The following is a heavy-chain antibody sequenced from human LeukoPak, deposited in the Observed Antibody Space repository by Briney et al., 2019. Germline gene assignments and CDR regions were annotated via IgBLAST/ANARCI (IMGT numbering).Heavy chain of an antibody. CDR1: GGTFSSYA. D-gene: IGHD6-13*01. J-gene: IGHJ4*02. CDR2: IIPILGIA. V-gene: IGHV1-69*04. Sequence: SVKVSCKASGGTFSSYAISWVRQAPGQGLEWMGRIIPILGIANYAQKFQGRVTITADKSTSTAYMGLSSLRSEDTAVYYCARDSTGYSSYWGQGTLVTVSS. CDR3: ARDSTGYSSY.